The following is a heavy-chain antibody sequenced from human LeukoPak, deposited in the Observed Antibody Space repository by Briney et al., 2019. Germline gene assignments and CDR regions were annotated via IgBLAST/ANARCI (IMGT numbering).Heavy chain of an antibody. D-gene: IGHD6-19*01. V-gene: IGHV3-7*03. CDR2: IKQAGSEK. J-gene: IGHJ4*02. Sequence: GGSLRISCAASGFTFSSYWMNWVRQAPGRGLEWVANIKQAGSEKYYVDSVKGRFTISRDNAKNSLYLQMNSLRVEDTAVYYCARGSSGSYDYWGQGTLVTVSS. CDR1: GFTFSSYW. CDR3: ARGSSGSYDY.